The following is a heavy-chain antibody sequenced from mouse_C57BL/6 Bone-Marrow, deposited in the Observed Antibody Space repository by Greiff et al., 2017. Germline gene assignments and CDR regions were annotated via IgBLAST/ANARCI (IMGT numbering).Heavy chain of an antibody. CDR2: IYPGSGNT. V-gene: IGHV1-76*01. CDR3: ARTDYYGSPYAMDY. Sequence: QVQLQQSGAELVRPGASVKLSCKASGYTFTDYYINWVKQRPGQGLEWIARIYPGSGNTYYNEKFKGKATLTAEKSSSTAYMQLSSLTSEDSAVYFCARTDYYGSPYAMDYWGQGTSVTVSS. D-gene: IGHD1-1*01. J-gene: IGHJ4*01. CDR1: GYTFTDYY.